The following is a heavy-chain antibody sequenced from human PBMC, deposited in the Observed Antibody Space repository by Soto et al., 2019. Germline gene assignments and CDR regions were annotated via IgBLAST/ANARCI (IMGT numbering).Heavy chain of an antibody. Sequence: QVQLVESGGGVVQPGRSLRLSCAASGFTFSSYAMHWVRQAPGKGPEWVAVISYDGSSKTYADSVKGQFTISRDNSKNSLFLQRNNLRPEDTAVYYCARRNSDYCSVWSDAFDILGQGTMVTVSS. CDR2: ISYDGSSK. CDR1: GFTFSSYA. CDR3: ARRNSDYCSVWSDAFDI. D-gene: IGHD6-19*01. J-gene: IGHJ3*02. V-gene: IGHV3-30-3*01.